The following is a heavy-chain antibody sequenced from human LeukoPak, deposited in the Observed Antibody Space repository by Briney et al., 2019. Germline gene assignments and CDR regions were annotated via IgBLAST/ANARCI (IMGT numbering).Heavy chain of an antibody. V-gene: IGHV3-64*01. D-gene: IGHD1-14*01. Sequence: AGGSLGLSCAASGFTVSSNYMSWVRKAPGKGLDFVSSISSNGVNTYYANSVKGRFTISRDNAKNTLHLQMGSLRVEDMAVYYCARASVTTTWHHLGYWGQGALVTVSS. J-gene: IGHJ4*02. CDR3: ARASVTTTWHHLGY. CDR1: GFTVSSNY. CDR2: ISSNGVNT.